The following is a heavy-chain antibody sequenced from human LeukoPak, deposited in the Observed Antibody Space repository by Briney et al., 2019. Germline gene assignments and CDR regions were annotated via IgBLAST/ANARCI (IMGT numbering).Heavy chain of an antibody. CDR1: GFTFDDYA. Sequence: GGSLRLSCAASGFTFDDYAMHWVRQAPGKGLEWVSGISWNSGSIGYADSVKGRFTISRDNAKNSLYLQMNSLRAEATALYYCAKDNSYDSSGYPDYWGQGTLVTVSS. J-gene: IGHJ4*02. D-gene: IGHD3-22*01. CDR3: AKDNSYDSSGYPDY. V-gene: IGHV3-9*01. CDR2: ISWNSGSI.